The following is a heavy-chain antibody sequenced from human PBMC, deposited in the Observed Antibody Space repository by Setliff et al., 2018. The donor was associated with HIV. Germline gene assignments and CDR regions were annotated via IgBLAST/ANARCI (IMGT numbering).Heavy chain of an antibody. D-gene: IGHD6-19*01. J-gene: IGHJ4*02. CDR1: GGSISNYY. V-gene: IGHV4-59*08. CDR3: ARAYSSGWYSMAPGKFDY. CDR2: IYYSRST. Sequence: SETLSLTCTVSGGSISNYYWSSIRQPPGKGLEWIGNIYYSRSTNYNPSLKSRVSISLDTSKNQFSLKLSSVTAADTAVYYCARAYSSGWYSMAPGKFDYWGQGTLVTVS.